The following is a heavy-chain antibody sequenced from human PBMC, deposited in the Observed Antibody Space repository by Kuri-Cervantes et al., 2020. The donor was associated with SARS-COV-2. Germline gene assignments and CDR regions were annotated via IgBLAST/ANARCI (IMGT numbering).Heavy chain of an antibody. J-gene: IGHJ4*02. CDR2: ITSKAYGGTT. CDR1: GFTFGDYA. Sequence: GGSLRLSCTASGFTFGDYAMSWFRQAPGKGLEWVGFITSKAYGGTTEYAASVKVRFTISRDDSKSIAYLQMNSLKTEDTAVYYCSLTAIRFRSKTMFDYWGQGTLVTVSS. CDR3: SLTAIRFRSKTMFDY. D-gene: IGHD2-21*02. V-gene: IGHV3-49*03.